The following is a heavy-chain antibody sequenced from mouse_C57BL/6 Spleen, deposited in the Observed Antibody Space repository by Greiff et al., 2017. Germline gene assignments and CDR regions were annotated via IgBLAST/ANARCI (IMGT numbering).Heavy chain of an antibody. CDR3: KRSGCDYGERGYYFDY. CDR2: IDPATGGT. J-gene: IGHJ2*01. V-gene: IGHV1-15*01. CDR1: GYTFTDYE. D-gene: IGHD2-4*01. Sequence: QVQLQPPGAELVRPGASVTLSCKASGYTFTDYEMHWVKQTPVHGLEWIGAIDPATGGTAYNQKFTGTATLTADTSSSTAYMHLSSLTSEESAIYSCKRSGCDYGERGYYFDYGGQGTTLTVSS.